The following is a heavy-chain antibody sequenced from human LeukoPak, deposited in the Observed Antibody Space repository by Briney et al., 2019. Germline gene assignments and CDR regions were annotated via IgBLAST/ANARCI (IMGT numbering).Heavy chain of an antibody. J-gene: IGHJ6*02. V-gene: IGHV3-43D*03. Sequence: GGSLRLSCAASGFTFDDYAMHWVRQAPGKGLEWVSLISWDGGSTYYADSVKGRFTISRDNSKNSLYLQMNSLRAEDTALYYCAKDLSGYSWGTARYYYYGMDVWGQGTTVTVSS. CDR2: ISWDGGST. D-gene: IGHD5-18*01. CDR1: GFTFDDYA. CDR3: AKDLSGYSWGTARYYYYGMDV.